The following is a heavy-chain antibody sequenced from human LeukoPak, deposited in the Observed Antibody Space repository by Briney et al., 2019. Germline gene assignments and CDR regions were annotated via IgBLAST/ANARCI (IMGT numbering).Heavy chain of an antibody. D-gene: IGHD3-3*01. CDR1: GYTFTSYG. CDR3: ARVEDFWSGYSTRAEYFQH. Sequence: ASVKVSCKASGYTFTSYGISWVRQAPGQGLGWMGWISAYNGNTNYAQKLQGRVTMTTDTSTSTAYMELRSLRPDDTAVYYCARVEDFWSGYSTRAEYFQHWGQGTLVTVSS. J-gene: IGHJ1*01. V-gene: IGHV1-18*01. CDR2: ISAYNGNT.